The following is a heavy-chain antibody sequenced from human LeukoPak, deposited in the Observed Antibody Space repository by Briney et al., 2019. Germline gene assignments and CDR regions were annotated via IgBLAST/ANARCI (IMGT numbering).Heavy chain of an antibody. J-gene: IGHJ4*02. Sequence: GGSLRLSCAASGFTVSSNYMSGVRQAPGKGLEGVAVIYSGGSTNYADSVKGRFTISRENSKNTLYLQMNSLRAEDTAVYYCAREYSSGYHFDYWGQGTLVTVSS. CDR3: AREYSSGYHFDY. CDR2: IYSGGST. V-gene: IGHV3-53*01. CDR1: GFTVSSNY. D-gene: IGHD3-22*01.